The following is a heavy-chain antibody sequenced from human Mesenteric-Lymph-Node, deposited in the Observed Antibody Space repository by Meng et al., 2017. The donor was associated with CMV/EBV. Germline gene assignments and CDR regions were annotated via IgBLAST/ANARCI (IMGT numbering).Heavy chain of an antibody. CDR3: ARDTDSSSWYGAFDI. Sequence: SETLSLTCTVSGGSISSSSYYWGWIRQPPGKGLEWIGSIYYSGSTYYNPSLQSRVTISVHTSKNQFSLKLSSVTAADTAVYYCARDTDSSSWYGAFDIWGQGTMVTVSS. D-gene: IGHD6-13*01. CDR2: IYYSGST. J-gene: IGHJ3*02. V-gene: IGHV4-39*07. CDR1: GGSISSSSYY.